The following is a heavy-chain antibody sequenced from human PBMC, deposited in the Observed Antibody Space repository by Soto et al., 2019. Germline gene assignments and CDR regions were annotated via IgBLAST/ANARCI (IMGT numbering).Heavy chain of an antibody. CDR2: IRHDGSNI. Sequence: QVQLVESGGGVVQPGRSLRLSCAASGFTFSGYGMHWVRQTPGKGLEWVAVIRHDGSNIYYADPVKGRFTISRDNSKNTLYLEMNSLGAEDTAVYYCARDGVGATTFFGYFDYWGQGTLVPVSS. V-gene: IGHV3-33*01. CDR1: GFTFSGYG. J-gene: IGHJ4*02. D-gene: IGHD1-26*01. CDR3: ARDGVGATTFFGYFDY.